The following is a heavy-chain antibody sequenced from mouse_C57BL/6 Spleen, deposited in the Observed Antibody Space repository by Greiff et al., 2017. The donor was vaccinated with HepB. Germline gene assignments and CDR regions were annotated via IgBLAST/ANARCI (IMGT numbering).Heavy chain of an antibody. D-gene: IGHD2-4*01. CDR2: IYPGDGDT. CDR1: GYAFSSYW. CDR3: ARSYYDDYAMDY. Sequence: VQRVESGAELVKPGASVKISCKASGYAFSSYWMNWVKQRPGKGLEWIGQIYPGDGDTNYNGKFKGKATLTADKSSSTAYMQLSSLTSEDSAVYFCARSYYDDYAMDYWGQGTSVTVSS. V-gene: IGHV1-80*01. J-gene: IGHJ4*01.